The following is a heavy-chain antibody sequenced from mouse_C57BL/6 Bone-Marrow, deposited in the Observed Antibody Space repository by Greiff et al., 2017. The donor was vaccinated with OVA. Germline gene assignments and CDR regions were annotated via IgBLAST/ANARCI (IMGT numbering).Heavy chain of an antibody. J-gene: IGHJ1*03. V-gene: IGHV1-78*01. Sequence: QVQLQQSDAELVKPGASVKISCKASGYTFTDHTIHWMKQRPEQGLEWIGYIYPRDGSTKYNEKFKGKATLTADKSSSTAYMQLNSLTSEDSAVYCDASHYGSSYGWYFGVWGTGTTVTVSS. CDR2: IYPRDGST. D-gene: IGHD1-1*01. CDR1: GYTFTDHT. CDR3: ASHYGSSYGWYFGV.